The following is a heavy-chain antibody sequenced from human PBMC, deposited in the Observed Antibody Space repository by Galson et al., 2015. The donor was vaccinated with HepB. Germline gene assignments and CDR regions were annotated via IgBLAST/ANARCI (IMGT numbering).Heavy chain of an antibody. CDR3: ALGPSVSLRSQAGTSTVLYFDY. CDR1: GFSLSTSGVG. V-gene: IGHV2-5*02. J-gene: IGHJ4*02. CDR2: IYWDDDK. Sequence: PALVKPTQNLTLTCTFSGFSLSTSGVGVGWIRQPPGKALEWLALIYWDDDKRYSPSLKSRLTITKDTSKNQVVLTMTNMDPVDTATYYCALGPSVSLRSQAGTSTVLYFDYWGQGTLVTVSS. D-gene: IGHD6-19*01.